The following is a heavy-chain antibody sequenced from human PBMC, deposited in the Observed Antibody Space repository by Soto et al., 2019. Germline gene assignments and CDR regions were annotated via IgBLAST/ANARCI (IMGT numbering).Heavy chain of an antibody. D-gene: IGHD5-12*01. J-gene: IGHJ6*02. V-gene: IGHV3-30*02. Sequence: DSVKGRFTISRDNSKNTLYLQMNSLRAEDTAVYYCAKALRLAYYYYGIDVWGQGTTVTVSS. CDR3: AKALRLAYYYYGIDV.